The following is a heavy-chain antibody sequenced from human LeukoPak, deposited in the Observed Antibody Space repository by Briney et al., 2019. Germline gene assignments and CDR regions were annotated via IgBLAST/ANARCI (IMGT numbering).Heavy chain of an antibody. J-gene: IGHJ3*02. D-gene: IGHD6-13*01. CDR1: GFTFSSYW. CDR2: INSDGSST. V-gene: IGHV3-74*01. Sequence: GGSLRLSCAASGFTFSSYWMHWVRQAPGKGLVWVSRINSDGSSTSYADSVKGRFTISRDNAKNTLYLQMNSLRAEDTAVYYCAKDAADDAFDIWGQGTMVTVSS. CDR3: AKDAADDAFDI.